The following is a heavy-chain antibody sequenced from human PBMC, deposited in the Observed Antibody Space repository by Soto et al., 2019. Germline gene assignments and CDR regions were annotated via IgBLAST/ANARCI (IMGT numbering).Heavy chain of an antibody. CDR1: GFTFSSYA. J-gene: IGHJ4*02. D-gene: IGHD3-22*01. Sequence: PGGSLRLSCVVSGFTFSSYAMHWVRQAPGKGLEYVSSISINGGSTHYADSVKGRFTISRDNSRNTQYLQMSSLRADDTAVYYCVKGEFYYDSSAYYPFDSWGQGTLVTVSS. CDR2: ISINGGST. CDR3: VKGEFYYDSSAYYPFDS. V-gene: IGHV3-64D*06.